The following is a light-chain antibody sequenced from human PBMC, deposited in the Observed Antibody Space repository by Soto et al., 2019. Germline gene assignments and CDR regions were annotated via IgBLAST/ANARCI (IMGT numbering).Light chain of an antibody. CDR1: QDISGW. Sequence: DIQMTQSPSSVSASFGDRVTITCRASQDISGWLAWYQQKPGKAPKLLIYAASRLHSGVPSRFSGSESGTDFTLTISSLQPEDSATYYCQQANSFPLTFGGGTKVEIK. V-gene: IGKV1-12*01. CDR3: QQANSFPLT. CDR2: AAS. J-gene: IGKJ4*01.